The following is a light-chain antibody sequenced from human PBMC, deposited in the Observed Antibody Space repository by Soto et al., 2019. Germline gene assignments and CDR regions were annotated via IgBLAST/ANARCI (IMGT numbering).Light chain of an antibody. CDR1: SSNIGAAFD. CDR3: QSYDSSLSGWL. V-gene: IGLV1-40*01. CDR2: DNT. Sequence: QPVLTQPPSVSGAPGQRVTISCTGSSSNIGAAFDVHWYQHLPGTVPKLLIYDNTNRPSGVPDRFSGSKSGTSASLAITGLQAEDEADYYCQSYDSSLSGWLFGGGTKLTVL. J-gene: IGLJ2*01.